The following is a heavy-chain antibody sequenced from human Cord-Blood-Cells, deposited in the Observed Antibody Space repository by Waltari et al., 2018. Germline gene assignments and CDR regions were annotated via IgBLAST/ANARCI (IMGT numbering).Heavy chain of an antibody. V-gene: IGHV3-30-3*01. D-gene: IGHD5-12*01. J-gene: IGHJ4*02. CDR3: ARAAVATWYFDY. Sequence: QVQLVESGGGVVQPGRSLRLSCAASGFTFSSYAMHWVRQAPGKGLEWVAVISYYGSNKYYADSVKGRFTISRDNSKNTLYLQMNSLRAEDTAVYYCARAAVATWYFDYWGQGTLVTVSS. CDR1: GFTFSSYA. CDR2: ISYYGSNK.